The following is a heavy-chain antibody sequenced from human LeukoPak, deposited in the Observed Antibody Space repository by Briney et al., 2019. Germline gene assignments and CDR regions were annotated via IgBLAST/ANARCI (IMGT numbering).Heavy chain of an antibody. CDR2: IYTSGST. CDR3: ARAFPDPHDDFDI. V-gene: IGHV4-59*10. J-gene: IGHJ3*02. Sequence: SQTLSLTRAVYGGSFSGYYWSWIRQPAGKGLEWIRRIYTSGSTNYNPSLNSRVTMSVDTSKNQFPLKLSSVTAADTGVYYCARAFPDPHDDFDIWGKGTMVTVSS. CDR1: GGSFSGYY.